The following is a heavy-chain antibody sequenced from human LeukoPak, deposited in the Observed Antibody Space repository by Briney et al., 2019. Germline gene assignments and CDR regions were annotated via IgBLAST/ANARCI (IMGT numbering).Heavy chain of an antibody. V-gene: IGHV1-69*06. CDR3: ARVRSSSFSGGYYYMDV. Sequence: ASVKVSCKASGGTFSSYAISWVRQAPGQGLEWMGGIIPIFGTANYAQKFQGRVTITADKSTSTAYMEMSSLRSEDTAVYYCARVRSSSFSGGYYYMDVWGKGTTVTVSS. D-gene: IGHD6-6*01. J-gene: IGHJ6*03. CDR2: IIPIFGTA. CDR1: GGTFSSYA.